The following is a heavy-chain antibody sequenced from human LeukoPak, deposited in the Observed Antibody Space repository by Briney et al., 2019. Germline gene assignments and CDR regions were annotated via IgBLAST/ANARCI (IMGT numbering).Heavy chain of an antibody. V-gene: IGHV3-7*05. CDR2: IKEDGSEQ. J-gene: IGHJ4*02. CDR3: ATYPGYNYGLFDY. CDR1: GFTFSRYW. D-gene: IGHD5-18*01. Sequence: PGGSLRLSCAASGFTFSRYWMSWVRQAPGKGPEWVANIKEDGSEQYYVDSVKGRFTISRDNAKNSLHLQMNSLRAEDTAVYYCATYPGYNYGLFDYWGQGTLVTVSS.